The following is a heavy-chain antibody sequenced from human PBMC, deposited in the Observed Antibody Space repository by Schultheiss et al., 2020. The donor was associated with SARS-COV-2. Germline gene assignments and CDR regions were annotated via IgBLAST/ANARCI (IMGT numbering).Heavy chain of an antibody. CDR3: AREYDILTGYYDYFDY. Sequence: SETLSLTCTVSGGSISSGSYYWSWIRQPAGKGLEWIGRIYTSGSTNYNPSLKSRVTMSVDTSKNQFSLKLSSVTAADTAVYYCAREYDILTGYYDYFDYWGQGTLVTVSS. D-gene: IGHD3-9*01. CDR2: IYTSGST. J-gene: IGHJ4*02. CDR1: GGSISSGSYY. V-gene: IGHV4-61*02.